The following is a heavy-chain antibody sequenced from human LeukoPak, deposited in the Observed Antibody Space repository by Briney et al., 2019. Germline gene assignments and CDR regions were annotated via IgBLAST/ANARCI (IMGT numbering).Heavy chain of an antibody. D-gene: IGHD3-10*01. CDR3: AKDHYYGSGSYGPFDY. CDR1: GFTFSSYE. CDR2: ISSSGSTI. J-gene: IGHJ4*02. V-gene: IGHV3-48*03. Sequence: GGSLRLSCAASGFTFSSYEMNWVRQAPGKGLEWVSYISSSGSTIYYADSVKGRFTISRDNSKNTLYLQMNSLRAEDTAVYYCAKDHYYGSGSYGPFDYWGQGTLVTVSS.